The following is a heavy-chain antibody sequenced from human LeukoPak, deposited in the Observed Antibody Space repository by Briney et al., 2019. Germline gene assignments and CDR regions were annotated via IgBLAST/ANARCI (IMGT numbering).Heavy chain of an antibody. CDR2: IIPILGIA. D-gene: IGHD3-22*01. V-gene: IGHV1-69*04. Sequence: ASVKVSCKASGGTFSSYAISWVRQAPGQGLEWMGRIIPILGIANYAQKFQGRVTITADKSTSTAYMELSSLRSEDTAVYYCARAWDVAYDSSGYYPYYFDYWGQGTLVTVSS. CDR1: GGTFSSYA. J-gene: IGHJ4*02. CDR3: ARAWDVAYDSSGYYPYYFDY.